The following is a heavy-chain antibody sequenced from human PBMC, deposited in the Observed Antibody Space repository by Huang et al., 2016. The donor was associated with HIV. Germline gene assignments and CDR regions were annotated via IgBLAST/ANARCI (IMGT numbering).Heavy chain of an antibody. Sequence: HLVESGGDWIHPGGSLRLSCDASGFTSKDNHLSWVRQAPGKGLEWVSGIYSSGKTYYAESVRGRFTIARDTSKNIVFLQLNSLRAGDTAVYYCVRGPEDSWYGSHYYAMDVWGQGTTVTVAS. CDR2: IYSSGKT. J-gene: IGHJ6*02. CDR1: GFTSKDNH. CDR3: VRGPEDSWYGSHYYAMDV. V-gene: IGHV3-53*01. D-gene: IGHD6-13*01.